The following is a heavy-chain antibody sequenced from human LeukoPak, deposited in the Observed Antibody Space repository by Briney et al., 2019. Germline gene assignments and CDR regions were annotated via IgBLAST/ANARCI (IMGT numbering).Heavy chain of an antibody. J-gene: IGHJ3*02. CDR1: GFTFSYYG. Sequence: GGSLRLSCGAFGFTFSYYGMHWVRQAPGKGLEWVSAVSGGGGSTYYADSVKGRFTISRDNSKNTLDLQMNSLRAEDTAVYYCARDLVVTANWVDAFDIWGQGTMVTVSS. CDR3: ARDLVVTANWVDAFDI. V-gene: IGHV3-23*01. CDR2: VSGGGGST. D-gene: IGHD2-21*02.